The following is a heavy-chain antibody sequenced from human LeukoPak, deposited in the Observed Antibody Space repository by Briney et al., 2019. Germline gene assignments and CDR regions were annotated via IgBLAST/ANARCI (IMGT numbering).Heavy chain of an antibody. J-gene: IGHJ4*02. V-gene: IGHV1-18*01. D-gene: IGHD5-18*01. CDR3: ARGTAMSPYYFDY. Sequence: GWISAYNGNTNYAQKLQGRVTMTTDTSTSTAYMELRSLRSDDTAVYYCARGTAMSPYYFDYWGQGTLVTVSS. CDR2: ISAYNGNT.